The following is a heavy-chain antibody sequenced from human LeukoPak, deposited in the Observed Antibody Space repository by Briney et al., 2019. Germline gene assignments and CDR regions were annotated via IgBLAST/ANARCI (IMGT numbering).Heavy chain of an antibody. D-gene: IGHD6-19*01. CDR2: IYYSGTT. V-gene: IGHV4-59*13. Sequence: SETLSLTCTVSGGSISSYYWSWIRQPPGKGLDWIGFIYYSGTTNYNPSLKSRVTMSLDTSKNQFSLKMTSVTAADTAVYYCARVSAVAGTRLFDYWGQGALVTVSS. CDR3: ARVSAVAGTRLFDY. J-gene: IGHJ4*02. CDR1: GGSISSYY.